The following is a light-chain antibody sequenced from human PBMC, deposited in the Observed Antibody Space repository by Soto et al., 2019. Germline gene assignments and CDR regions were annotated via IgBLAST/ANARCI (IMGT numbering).Light chain of an antibody. CDR1: QDISNF. Sequence: DIQMTQSPSSLSASVGDRVTITCRASQDISNFLVWFQQKPGKVPNLPIYGASTLQSGVPSRSSGSGSGSASTLTISSLHTEDVATYFCQKYNSAPFTFGPGTTVYIK. J-gene: IGKJ3*01. CDR2: GAS. V-gene: IGKV1-27*01. CDR3: QKYNSAPFT.